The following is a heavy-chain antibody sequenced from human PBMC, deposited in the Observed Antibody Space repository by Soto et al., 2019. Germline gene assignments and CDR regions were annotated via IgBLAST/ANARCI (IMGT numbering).Heavy chain of an antibody. J-gene: IGHJ4*02. CDR2: ISSSSSTI. V-gene: IGHV3-48*02. Sequence: HPGGSLRLSCAASGFTFSSYSMNWVRQAPGKGLEWVSYISSSSSTIYYADSVKGRFTISRDNAKNSLYLQMNSLRDEDTAVYYCARDSRTYYYDSSGYWFDYWGQGTLVTVSS. CDR1: GFTFSSYS. D-gene: IGHD3-22*01. CDR3: ARDSRTYYYDSSGYWFDY.